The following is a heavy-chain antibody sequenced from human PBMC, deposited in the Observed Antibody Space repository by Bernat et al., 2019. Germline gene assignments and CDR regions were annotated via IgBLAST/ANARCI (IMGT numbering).Heavy chain of an antibody. CDR3: ATAPGAYYDVSGGYTTYTDY. V-gene: IGHV3-15*01. Sequence: EVQLVESGGGLVKPGGSLRLSCAAFGFTFSNAWMSWLGQAPGKGLEWVGRIKSKTDGGSTDYAEPVKGRFTISRDNSKNTLYLQMSSLRAEDTAVYYCATAPGAYYDVSGGYTTYTDYWGQGTLVTVSS. J-gene: IGHJ4*02. CDR2: IKSKTDGGST. D-gene: IGHD3-3*01. CDR1: GFTFSNAW.